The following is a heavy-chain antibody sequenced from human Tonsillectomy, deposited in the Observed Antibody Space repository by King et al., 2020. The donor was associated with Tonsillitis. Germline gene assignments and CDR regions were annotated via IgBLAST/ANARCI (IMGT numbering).Heavy chain of an antibody. Sequence: VQLVESGGGLIQPGGSLRLSCAASGFTFSSYAMNWVRQAPGKGLEWGSGISGRGGSTYHEDSVKGRFTISRDNSKNTLYLQMKSLRAEDTAVYYCAKDRDFWSPHGMDVWGQGTPVTVSS. CDR1: GFTFSSYA. D-gene: IGHD3-3*01. J-gene: IGHJ6*02. V-gene: IGHV3-23*04. CDR3: AKDRDFWSPHGMDV. CDR2: ISGRGGST.